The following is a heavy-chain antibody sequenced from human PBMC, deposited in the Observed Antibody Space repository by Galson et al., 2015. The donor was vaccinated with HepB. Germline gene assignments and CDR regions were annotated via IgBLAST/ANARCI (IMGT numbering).Heavy chain of an antibody. CDR2: INPSGGSS. CDR1: GYTFTSYF. J-gene: IGHJ4*02. D-gene: IGHD3-9*01. CDR3: ARGPTYYDVLTGLGDSYYFDP. V-gene: IGHV1-46*01. Sequence: SVKVSCKASGYTFTSYFLHWVRQAPGPGLEWMGIINPSGGSSNYAQKFQGRVTTTRDTSTSTVYMELNSLRSEDTAVYYCARGPTYYDVLTGLGDSYYFDPWGQGTLVTVSS.